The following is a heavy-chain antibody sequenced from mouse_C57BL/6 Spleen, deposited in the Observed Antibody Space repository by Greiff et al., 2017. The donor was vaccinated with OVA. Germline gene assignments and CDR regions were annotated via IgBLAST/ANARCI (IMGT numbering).Heavy chain of an antibody. CDR1: GFTFSSYD. J-gene: IGHJ2*01. V-gene: IGHV5-4*01. D-gene: IGHD1-1*01. Sequence: EVQRVESGGGLVKPGGSLKLSCAASGFTFSSYDMSWVRQTPEKRLEWVAPISAGGSYTYYPDNVKGRFTIARDNAKNNLYLQMMHLKEEDTDMYYCAREDYGSNYCDYWGQGTTRTVAT. CDR2: ISAGGSYT. CDR3: AREDYGSNYCDY.